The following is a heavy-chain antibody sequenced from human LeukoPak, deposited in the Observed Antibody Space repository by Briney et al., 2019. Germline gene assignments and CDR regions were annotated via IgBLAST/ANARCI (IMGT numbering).Heavy chain of an antibody. J-gene: IGHJ4*02. D-gene: IGHD1-1*01. V-gene: IGHV1-2*02. CDR1: GYTFTGYY. CDR3: ARDLLGQLYYFDY. Sequence: ASVKVSCKSSGYTFTGYYIHWVRQAPGQALEWVGWINPNSGGTNYAQKFQGRVTMTRDTSISTAYMELGRLGSDDTAVYYCARDLLGQLYYFDYWGQGTLVTVSS. CDR2: INPNSGGT.